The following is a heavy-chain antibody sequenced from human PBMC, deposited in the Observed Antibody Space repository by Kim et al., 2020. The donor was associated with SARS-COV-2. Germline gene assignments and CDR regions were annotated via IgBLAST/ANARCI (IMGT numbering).Heavy chain of an antibody. V-gene: IGHV3-33*06. CDR2: IWYDGSNK. D-gene: IGHD2-15*01. J-gene: IGHJ4*02. CDR1: GFTFSSYG. Sequence: GGSLRLSCAASGFTFSSYGMHWVRQAPGKGLEWVAVIWYDGSNKYYADSVKGRFTISRDNSKNTLYLQMNSLRAEDTAVYYCAKGSLSGGSLIDYWGQGTLVTISS. CDR3: AKGSLSGGSLIDY.